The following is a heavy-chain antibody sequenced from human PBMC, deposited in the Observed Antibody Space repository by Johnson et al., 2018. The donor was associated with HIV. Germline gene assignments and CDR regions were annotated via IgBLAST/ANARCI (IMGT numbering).Heavy chain of an antibody. Sequence: QVQLVESGGGVVQPGGSLRLSCAASGFTFSSYGMHWVRQAPGKGLEWVAFIRYDGSNKYYADSVKGQFTISRDNSKNTLYLQMNSLRAEDTAVHYCAKGHSIAVVEGDDAFDIWCQGTMVTVSS. CDR2: IRYDGSNK. V-gene: IGHV3-30*02. D-gene: IGHD6-19*01. CDR1: GFTFSSYG. CDR3: AKGHSIAVVEGDDAFDI. J-gene: IGHJ3*02.